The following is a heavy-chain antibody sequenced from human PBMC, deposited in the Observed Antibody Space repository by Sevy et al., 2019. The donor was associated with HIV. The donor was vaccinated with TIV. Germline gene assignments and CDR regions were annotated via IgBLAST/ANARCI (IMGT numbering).Heavy chain of an antibody. V-gene: IGHV3-21*01. Sequence: GGSLRLSCAASGFTFSDYNMNWVRQAPGKGLEWVSFISSGSGFIYYADSVKGRFTISRDHAKNSLFLQMNSLRADDTAVYFCARDKTILEGRYGMDVWGQGTTVTVSS. D-gene: IGHD3-3*01. CDR3: ARDKTILEGRYGMDV. J-gene: IGHJ6*02. CDR1: GFTFSDYN. CDR2: ISSGSGFI.